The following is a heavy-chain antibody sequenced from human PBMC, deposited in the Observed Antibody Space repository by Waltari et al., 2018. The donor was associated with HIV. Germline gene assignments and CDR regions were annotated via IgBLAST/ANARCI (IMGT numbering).Heavy chain of an antibody. Sequence: QVQPVQSGAEVKKPGSSVKVSCKASGGTFSNSAINWVRQAPGQGLEWMGGIIPIFGSPNYAQKFQGRVTITADESTSTVYMKLSSPRSEDTAVYYCASASRDTAMGAFDIWGQGTMVTVSS. CDR2: IIPIFGSP. CDR1: GGTFSNSA. D-gene: IGHD5-18*01. J-gene: IGHJ3*02. V-gene: IGHV1-69*01. CDR3: ASASRDTAMGAFDI.